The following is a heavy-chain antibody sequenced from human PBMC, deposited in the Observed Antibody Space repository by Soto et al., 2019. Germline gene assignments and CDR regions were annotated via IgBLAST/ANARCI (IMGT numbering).Heavy chain of an antibody. CDR2: FVITGKSG. Sequence: EVELVESGGGLVQPGGSLRLSCVGSGFTFSDYGMNWVRQAAGKGLEWVSWFVITGKSGDYAESVKGRLTTSRDNDRTSVNLQTNSQSDEVTAVYYCAIDHYYAFHIWGQGPMATVS. J-gene: IGHJ3*02. D-gene: IGHD1-26*01. V-gene: IGHV3-48*02. CDR3: AIDHYYAFHI. CDR1: GFTFSDYG.